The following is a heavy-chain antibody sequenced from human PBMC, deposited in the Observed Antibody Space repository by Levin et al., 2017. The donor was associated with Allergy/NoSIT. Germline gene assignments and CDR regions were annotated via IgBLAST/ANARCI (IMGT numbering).Heavy chain of an antibody. V-gene: IGHV4-4*02. D-gene: IGHD6-13*01. CDR2: IFRSGGT. Sequence: NPSETLSLTCTVSGGSITDTNWWNWVRQSPGKGLEWIGEIFRSGGTNYNPSLSGRVTMSLDTSKNQFSLKMTSVTAADTDVYYCARDEGYGSSWTHPTHFDLWGQGTEVTVSS. CDR1: GGSITDTNW. J-gene: IGHJ3*01. CDR3: ARDEGYGSSWTHPTHFDL.